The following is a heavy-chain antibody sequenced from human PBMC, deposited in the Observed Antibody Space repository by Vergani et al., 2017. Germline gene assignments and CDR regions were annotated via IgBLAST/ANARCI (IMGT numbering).Heavy chain of an antibody. D-gene: IGHD5-24*01. CDR3: GKVERGRDGHTDY. CDR1: GFTFSSYG. V-gene: IGHV3-30*02. J-gene: IGHJ4*02. CDR2: IRYDGSNK. Sequence: QVQLVESGGGVVQPGGSLRLSCAASGFTFSSYGMHWVRQAPGKGLEWVAFIRYDGSNKYHADSVKGRFTISRDNSKNTLYLQMNSLRAEDTAVYYCGKVERGRDGHTDYWGQGTLVTVSS.